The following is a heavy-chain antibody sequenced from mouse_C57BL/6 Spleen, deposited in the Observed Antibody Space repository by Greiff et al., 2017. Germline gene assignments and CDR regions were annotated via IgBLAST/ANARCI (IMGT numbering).Heavy chain of an antibody. Sequence: EVQLLESGAELVRPGASVKLSCTASGFNIKDDYMYWLKQRPEQGLEWIGWFDPENGDTEYASKFQGKATITADTSSNTAYLQLSSLTSEDTAVYYCTAGDGYSMDYWGQGTSVTVSS. CDR3: TAGDGYSMDY. CDR1: GFNIKDDY. J-gene: IGHJ4*01. CDR2: FDPENGDT. V-gene: IGHV14-4*01. D-gene: IGHD2-3*01.